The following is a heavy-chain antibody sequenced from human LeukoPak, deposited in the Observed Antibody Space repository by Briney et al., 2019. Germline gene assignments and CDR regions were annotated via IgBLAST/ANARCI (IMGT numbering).Heavy chain of an antibody. CDR3: ARDDSSGWYGGDAFDI. Sequence: SETLSLTCTVSGGSISSYHWSWIRQPPGKGLEWIGYIYYSGSTNYNPSLKSRVTISVDTPKNQFSLKLSSVTAADTAVYYCARDDSSGWYGGDAFDIWGQGTMVTVSS. CDR2: IYYSGST. V-gene: IGHV4-59*12. J-gene: IGHJ3*02. CDR1: GGSISSYH. D-gene: IGHD6-19*01.